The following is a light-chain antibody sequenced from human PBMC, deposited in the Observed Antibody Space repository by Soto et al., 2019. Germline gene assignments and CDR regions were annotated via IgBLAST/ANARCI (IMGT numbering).Light chain of an antibody. Sequence: DIQMTQSPSSLSASVGDSVTISCQASQDINNFLNWYQQKPGKPPQLLIYDASTLEKGVPSRFSGAGSGADFSFTISNLQPEDSATYYCQQYEDIPMTFGQGTKVDIK. V-gene: IGKV1-33*01. CDR2: DAS. CDR3: QQYEDIPMT. CDR1: QDINNF. J-gene: IGKJ1*01.